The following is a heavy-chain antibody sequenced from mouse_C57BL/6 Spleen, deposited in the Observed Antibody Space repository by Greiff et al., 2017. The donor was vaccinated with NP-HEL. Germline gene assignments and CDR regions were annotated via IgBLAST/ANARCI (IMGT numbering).Heavy chain of an antibody. CDR1: GFTFSDYG. CDR3: ARTGTRGPYFDY. D-gene: IGHD4-1*01. CDR2: ISSGSSTI. J-gene: IGHJ2*01. V-gene: IGHV5-17*01. Sequence: VQLQQSGGGLVKPGGSLKLSCAASGFTFSDYGMHWVRQAPEKGLEWVAYISSGSSTIYYADTVKGRFTISRDNAKNTLFLQMTSLRSEDTAMYYCARTGTRGPYFDYWGQGTTLTVSS.